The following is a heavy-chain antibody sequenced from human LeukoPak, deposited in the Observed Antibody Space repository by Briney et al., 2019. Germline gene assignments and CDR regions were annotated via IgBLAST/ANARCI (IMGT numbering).Heavy chain of an antibody. CDR1: GYTFTSYD. V-gene: IGHV1-8*01. D-gene: IGHD5-18*01. CDR2: MNPNSGNT. J-gene: IGHJ4*02. CDR3: ARTIRGYSYDSYFDY. Sequence: AASVKVSCKASGYTFTSYDINWVRQATAQGLEWMGWMNPNSGNTGYAQKFQGRVTMTRNTSISTAYMELSSLRSEDTAVYYCARTIRGYSYDSYFDYWGQGTLVTVSS.